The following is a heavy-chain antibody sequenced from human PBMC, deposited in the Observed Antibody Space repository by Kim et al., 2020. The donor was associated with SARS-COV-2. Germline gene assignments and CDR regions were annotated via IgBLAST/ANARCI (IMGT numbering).Heavy chain of an antibody. D-gene: IGHD1-26*01. Sequence: GGSLRLSCAASGFTFSSYEMNWVRQAPGKGLEWVSYISSSGSTIYYADSVKGRFTISRDHTKNSLYLQMTSLRAEDTAVYYCARDRVVGATTPTPLDYWGQGTLVTVSS. CDR2: ISSSGSTI. J-gene: IGHJ4*02. V-gene: IGHV3-48*03. CDR1: GFTFSSYE. CDR3: ARDRVVGATTPTPLDY.